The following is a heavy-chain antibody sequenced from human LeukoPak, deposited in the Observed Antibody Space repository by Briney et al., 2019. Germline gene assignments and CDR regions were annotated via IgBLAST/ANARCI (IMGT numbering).Heavy chain of an antibody. CDR1: GFTFSSYE. J-gene: IGHJ4*02. CDR2: ISSSGSTI. Sequence: GGSLRLSCAASGFTFSSYEMNWVRQAPGKGLEWVSYISSSGSTIYYADSVKGRFTISRDNAKNSLYLQMNSLRAEDTAIYYCAKVHYYDSSGYIDYWGQGTLATVSS. CDR3: AKVHYYDSSGYIDY. D-gene: IGHD3-22*01. V-gene: IGHV3-48*03.